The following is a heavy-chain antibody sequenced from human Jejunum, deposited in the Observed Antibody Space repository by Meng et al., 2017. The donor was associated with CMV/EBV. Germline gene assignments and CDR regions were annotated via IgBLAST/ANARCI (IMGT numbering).Heavy chain of an antibody. CDR3: VKAVDYGDYIALRFDH. CDR1: FTFNSYW. V-gene: IGHV3-7*03. J-gene: IGHJ4*02. D-gene: IGHD4-17*01. Sequence: FTFNSYWMSWVRQAPGKGLEWVANINQAGSATNYVGSVKGRFTISRDNAKNSMYLQMNSLRPEDTALYYCVKAVDYGDYIALRFDHWGQGTLVTVSS. CDR2: INQAGSAT.